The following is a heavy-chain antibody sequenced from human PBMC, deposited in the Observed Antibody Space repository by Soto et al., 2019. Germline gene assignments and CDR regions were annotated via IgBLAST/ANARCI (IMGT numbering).Heavy chain of an antibody. CDR3: ASGGNNYDSSGYLCY. J-gene: IGHJ4*02. CDR2: INPSGGST. Sequence: ASVKVSCKASGYTFTSYYMHWVRQAPGQGLEWMGIINPSGGSTSYAQKFQGRVTMTRDTSTSTVYMELSSLRSEDTAVYYCASGGNNYDSSGYLCYWGQGTLVT. D-gene: IGHD3-22*01. CDR1: GYTFTSYY. V-gene: IGHV1-46*01.